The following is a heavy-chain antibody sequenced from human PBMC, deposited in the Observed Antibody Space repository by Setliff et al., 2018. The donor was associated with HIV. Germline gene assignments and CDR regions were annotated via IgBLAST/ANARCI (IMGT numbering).Heavy chain of an antibody. Sequence: PSETLSLTCTVSGGSISSYYWNWIRQPPGQGLEWIGYINHSGNTNYNPSLKSRLTISVDTSKNQFSLKLSSVTAADTAVYYCARDQSAQSVYTEYSYEGRDYMDVWGKGTTVTVSS. CDR3: ARDQSAQSVYTEYSYEGRDYMDV. CDR1: GGSISSYY. V-gene: IGHV4-59*12. CDR2: INHSGNT. D-gene: IGHD5-18*01. J-gene: IGHJ6*03.